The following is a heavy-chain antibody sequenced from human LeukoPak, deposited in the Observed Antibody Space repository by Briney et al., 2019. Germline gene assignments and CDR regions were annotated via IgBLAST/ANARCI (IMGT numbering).Heavy chain of an antibody. CDR2: INSDGSSK. Sequence: GGSLRLSCAASGFSFSSYWMHWVRQAPGKGLVWVSRINSDGSSKSYADSVKGRFTISRDNAKNTLYLQMNSLRSEDTAVYYCARGGGTSYPFDYWGQGTLVTVSS. CDR3: ARGGGTSYPFDY. D-gene: IGHD2-2*01. CDR1: GFSFSSYW. J-gene: IGHJ4*02. V-gene: IGHV3-74*01.